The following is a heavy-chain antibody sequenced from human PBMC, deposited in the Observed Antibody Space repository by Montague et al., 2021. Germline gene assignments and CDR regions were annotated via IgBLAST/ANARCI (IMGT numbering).Heavy chain of an antibody. CDR2: IYYSGST. V-gene: IGHV4-59*01. CDR3: ARALAARWWFDP. CDR1: GCSIRSYY. Sequence: SETLSLTCTISGCSIRSYYWNWIRQPPGKGLEWIGYIYYSGSTNYNPSLKSRVNISLDTSNYQFSLNLRSVTAADTAVYYCARALAARWWFDPWGQGTLVTVSS. D-gene: IGHD6-6*01. J-gene: IGHJ5*02.